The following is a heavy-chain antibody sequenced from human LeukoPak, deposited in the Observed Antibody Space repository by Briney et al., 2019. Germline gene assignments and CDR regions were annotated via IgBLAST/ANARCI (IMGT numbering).Heavy chain of an antibody. CDR3: ARAATVTTGLATDYYYYMDV. D-gene: IGHD4-17*01. CDR2: INSDGSST. J-gene: IGHJ6*03. Sequence: GGSLRLSCAASGFTFSSYWMHWVRQAPGKGLVWVSRINSDGSSTSYADSVKGRFTISRDNAKNTLYLQMNSLRAEDTAVYYCARAATVTTGLATDYYYYMDVWGKGTTVTVSS. V-gene: IGHV3-74*01. CDR1: GFTFSSYW.